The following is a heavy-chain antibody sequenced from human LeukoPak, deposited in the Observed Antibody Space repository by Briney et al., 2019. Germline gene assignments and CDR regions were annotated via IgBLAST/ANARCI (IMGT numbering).Heavy chain of an antibody. CDR2: ISGSGGST. D-gene: IGHD6-13*01. Sequence: ETLSLTCTVSGGSISSYYWSWVRQAPGKGLEWVSAISGSGGSTYYADSVKGRFTISRDNSKNTLYLQMNSLRAEDTAVYYCAKEGIYNYYMDVWGKGTTVTVSS. CDR3: AKEGIYNYYMDV. J-gene: IGHJ6*03. CDR1: GGSISSYY. V-gene: IGHV3-23*01.